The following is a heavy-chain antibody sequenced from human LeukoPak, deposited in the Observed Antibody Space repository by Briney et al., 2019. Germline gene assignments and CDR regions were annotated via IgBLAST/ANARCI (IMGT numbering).Heavy chain of an antibody. J-gene: IGHJ4*02. Sequence: GGSLRLSCAASGFAFSVYEMYWVRQAPGKGLEWVSYISSSGGTRYYADSVRGRFTISRDNAKNSLYPQMNSLRAEDTAVYYCATLTVASSFDYWGQGTLVTVSS. D-gene: IGHD6-19*01. V-gene: IGHV3-48*03. CDR2: ISSSGGTR. CDR3: ATLTVASSFDY. CDR1: GFAFSVYE.